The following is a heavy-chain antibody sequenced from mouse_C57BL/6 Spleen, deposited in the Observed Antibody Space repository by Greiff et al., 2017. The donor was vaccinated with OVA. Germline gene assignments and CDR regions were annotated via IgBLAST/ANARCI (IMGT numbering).Heavy chain of an antibody. V-gene: IGHV1-15*01. J-gene: IGHJ1*03. CDR1: GYTFTDYE. D-gene: IGHD1-1*01. CDR3: TRSGSSYGYFDV. CDR2: IDPETGGT. Sequence: QVQLKQSGAELVRPGASVTLSCKASGYTFTDYEMHWVKQTPVHGLEWIGAIDPETGGTAYNQKFKGKAILTADKSSSTAYMELRSLTSEDSAVYYCTRSGSSYGYFDVWGTGTTVTVSS.